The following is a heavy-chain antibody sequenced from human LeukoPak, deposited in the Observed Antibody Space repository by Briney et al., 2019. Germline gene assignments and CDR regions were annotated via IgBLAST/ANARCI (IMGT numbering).Heavy chain of an antibody. CDR3: ARELGYYDSSGYTSGDLDY. V-gene: IGHV4-39*07. J-gene: IGHJ4*02. CDR1: GGSISSYY. D-gene: IGHD3-22*01. Sequence: SETLSLTCTVSGGSISSYYWGWIRQPPGKGLEWIGSIYYSGSTYYNPSLKSRVTISVDTSKNQFSLKLSSVTAADTAVYYCARELGYYDSSGYTSGDLDYWGQGTLVTVSS. CDR2: IYYSGST.